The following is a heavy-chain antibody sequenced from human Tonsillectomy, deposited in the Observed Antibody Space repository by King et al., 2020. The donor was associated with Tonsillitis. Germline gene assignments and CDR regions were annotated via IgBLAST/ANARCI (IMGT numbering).Heavy chain of an antibody. CDR3: ARGPIYYYMDV. CDR1: GYTFTTYG. Sequence: QLVQSGAELKKPGAPVKVSCKTSGYTFTTYGINWVRQSPVQGLEWMGWIRTYNGHTKYAQNLQGRVTMTTDTSTSTAYMEFRSLRSDDTAVYYCARGPIYYYMDVWGKGTTVTVSS. CDR2: IRTYNGHT. J-gene: IGHJ6*03. D-gene: IGHD2-2*02. V-gene: IGHV1-18*01.